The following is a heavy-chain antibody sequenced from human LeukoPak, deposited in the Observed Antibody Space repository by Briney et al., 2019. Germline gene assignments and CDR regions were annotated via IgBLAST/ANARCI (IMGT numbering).Heavy chain of an antibody. V-gene: IGHV3-13*04. CDR1: GFTFSSYD. J-gene: IGHJ6*02. Sequence: PGGSLRLSCAASGFTFSSYDMHWVRQPTGKGLEWVSLIGSAGDTYYAGSVKGRFTTSRENAKNSLYLQMNSLRAGDTALYFCARGYSYGSLDVWGPGTTVTVSS. CDR2: IGSAGDT. D-gene: IGHD5-18*01. CDR3: ARGYSYGSLDV.